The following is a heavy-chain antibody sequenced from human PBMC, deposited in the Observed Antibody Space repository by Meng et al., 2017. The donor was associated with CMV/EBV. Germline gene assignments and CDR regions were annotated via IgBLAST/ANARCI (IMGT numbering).Heavy chain of an antibody. CDR3: AAGAGGVFSGYFDF. D-gene: IGHD2-8*02. V-gene: IGHV1-69*02. J-gene: IGHJ4*02. CDR1: GGTFSSYT. CDR2: IIPILGIA. Sequence: SVKVSCKASGGTFSSYTISWVRQAPGQGLEWMGRIIPILGIANYAQKFQGRVTITADKSTSTAYMELSSLRSEDTAVYYCAAGAGGVFSGYFDFWGQGTLVTVSS.